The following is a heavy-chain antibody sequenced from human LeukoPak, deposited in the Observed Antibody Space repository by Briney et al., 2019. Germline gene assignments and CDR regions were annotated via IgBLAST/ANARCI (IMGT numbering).Heavy chain of an antibody. V-gene: IGHV3-33*01. CDR3: ARDLGVKYYFDY. D-gene: IGHD3-16*01. J-gene: IGHJ4*02. Sequence: GGSLRLSCAASGFTFSSYGMHWARQAPGKGLEWVAVIWSDGSNKYYADSVKGRFTISRDNSKNTLYLQMNSLRAEDTAVYYCARDLGVKYYFDYWGQGTLVTVSS. CDR1: GFTFSSYG. CDR2: IWSDGSNK.